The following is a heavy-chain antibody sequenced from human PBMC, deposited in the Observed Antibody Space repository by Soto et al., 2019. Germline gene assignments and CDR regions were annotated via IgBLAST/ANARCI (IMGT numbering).Heavy chain of an antibody. CDR3: ARDADGYSYGYYYYYGMDV. CDR2: ISYDGSNK. D-gene: IGHD5-18*01. V-gene: IGHV3-30-3*01. Sequence: GGSLRLSCAASGFTFSSYAMHWVRQAPGKGLEWVAVISYDGSNKYYADSVKGRFTISRDNSKNTLYLQMNSLRAEDTAVYYCARDADGYSYGYYYYYGMDVWGQGTTVTVSS. CDR1: GFTFSSYA. J-gene: IGHJ6*02.